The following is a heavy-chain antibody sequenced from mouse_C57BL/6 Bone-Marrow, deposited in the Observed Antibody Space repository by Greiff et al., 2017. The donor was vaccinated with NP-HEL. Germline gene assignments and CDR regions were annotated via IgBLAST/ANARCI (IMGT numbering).Heavy chain of an antibody. CDR2: IDPSDSYT. CDR3: ARDDSNYQAWFAY. D-gene: IGHD2-5*01. CDR1: GYTFTSYW. J-gene: IGHJ3*01. V-gene: IGHV1-69*01. Sequence: QVQLQQPGAELVMPGASVKLSCKASGYTFTSYWMHWVKQRPGQGLEWIGEIDPSDSYTNYNQKFKGKSTLTVDKSSSTAYMQLSSLTSEDSAVYYCARDDSNYQAWFAYWGQGTLVTVSA.